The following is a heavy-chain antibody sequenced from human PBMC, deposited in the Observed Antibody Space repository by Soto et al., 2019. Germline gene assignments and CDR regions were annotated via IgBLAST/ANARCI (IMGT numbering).Heavy chain of an antibody. CDR2: IYYSGST. CDR1: GGSISSYY. J-gene: IGHJ6*03. V-gene: IGHV4-59*01. D-gene: IGHD3-3*01. CDR3: ARVPVLWGGYHADYYYYYMDV. Sequence: SETLSLTCTVSGGSISSYYWSWIRQPPGKGLEWIGYIYYSGSTNYNPSLKSRVTISVDTSKNQFSLKLSSVTAADTAVYYCARVPVLWGGYHADYYYYYMDVWGKGTTVTVSS.